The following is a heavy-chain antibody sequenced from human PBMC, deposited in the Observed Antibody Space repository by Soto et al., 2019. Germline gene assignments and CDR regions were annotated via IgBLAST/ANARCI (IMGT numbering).Heavy chain of an antibody. CDR3: AKDWGYCTNGVCYNPDKYYYYGMDV. V-gene: IGHV3-30*18. D-gene: IGHD2-8*01. CDR2: ISYDGSNK. Sequence: GGSLRLSCAASGFTFSSYGMHWVRQAPGKGLEWVAVISYDGSNKYYADSVKGRFTISRDNSKNTLYLQMNSLRAEDTAVYYCAKDWGYCTNGVCYNPDKYYYYGMDVWGQGTTVTVSS. CDR1: GFTFSSYG. J-gene: IGHJ6*02.